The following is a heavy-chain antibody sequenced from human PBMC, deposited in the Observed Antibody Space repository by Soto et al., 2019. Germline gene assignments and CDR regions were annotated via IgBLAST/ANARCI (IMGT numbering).Heavy chain of an antibody. V-gene: IGHV5-51*01. Sequence: GESLKISCKGSGYSFTSYWIGWVRQMPGKGLEWMGIIYPGDSDTRYRPSFQGQVTISADKSISTAYLQWSSLKASDTARYYCPSLVRWLPPTYYYGMDVWGRGTTVTVSS. CDR3: PSLVRWLPPTYYYGMDV. D-gene: IGHD5-12*01. CDR1: GYSFTSYW. CDR2: IYPGDSDT. J-gene: IGHJ6*02.